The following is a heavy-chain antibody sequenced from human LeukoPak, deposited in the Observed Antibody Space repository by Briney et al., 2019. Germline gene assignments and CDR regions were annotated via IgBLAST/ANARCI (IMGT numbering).Heavy chain of an antibody. V-gene: IGHV1-2*02. CDR2: INPDTGGT. CDR3: ARVWDSGGWYGLDY. D-gene: IGHD6-19*01. Sequence: GASVKVSCKASGYSFTNYYIHWVRQAPGQGLEWMGWINPDTGGTNYAQKFQGRVTMTRDTSISTAYMELSRLRSDDTAVYYCARVWDSGGWYGLDYWGQGTLVTVSS. J-gene: IGHJ4*02. CDR1: GYSFTNYY.